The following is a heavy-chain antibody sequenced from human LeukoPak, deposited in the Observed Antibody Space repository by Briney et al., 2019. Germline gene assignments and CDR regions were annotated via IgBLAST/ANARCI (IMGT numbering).Heavy chain of an antibody. V-gene: IGHV1-46*01. CDR2: INPSGGST. J-gene: IGHJ4*02. Sequence: ASVKVSCKASGYTFTSYYMHWVRQAPGQGLEWMGIINPSGGSTSYAQKFQGRVTMTRDTSTSTVYMELSSLRSEDTAVYYCARDRRFLEWVLLGYFDYWGQGTLVTVSS. D-gene: IGHD3-3*01. CDR1: GYTFTSYY. CDR3: ARDRRFLEWVLLGYFDY.